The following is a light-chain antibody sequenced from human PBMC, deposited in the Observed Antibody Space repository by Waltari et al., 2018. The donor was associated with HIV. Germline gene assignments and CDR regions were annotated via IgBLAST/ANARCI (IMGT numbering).Light chain of an antibody. J-gene: IGKJ1*01. V-gene: IGKV1-NL1*01. CDR3: QQYDRTPWT. CDR1: EDITSS. CDR2: AAS. Sequence: GDTVTITCLASEDITSSLAWYKHKAGKAPNPLLYAASRLESGVPSRFSGSGSGTDYTLTINSLQSEDFATYYCQQYDRTPWTFGQGTKVEIK.